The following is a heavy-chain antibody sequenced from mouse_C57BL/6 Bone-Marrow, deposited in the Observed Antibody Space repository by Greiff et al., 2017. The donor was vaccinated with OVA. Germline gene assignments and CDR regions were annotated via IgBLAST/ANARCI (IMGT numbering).Heavy chain of an antibody. CDR3: ARLTGRGYCDY. CDR2: ISDGGSYT. V-gene: IGHV5-4*03. J-gene: IGHJ2*01. D-gene: IGHD4-1*01. CDR1: GFTFSSYA. Sequence: EVKVVESGGGLVKPGGSLKLSCAASGFTFSSYAMSWVRQTPEKRLEWVATISDGGSYTYYPDNVKGRFTISRDNAKNNLYLQMSHLKSEDTAMYYCARLTGRGYCDYWGQGTTLTVSS.